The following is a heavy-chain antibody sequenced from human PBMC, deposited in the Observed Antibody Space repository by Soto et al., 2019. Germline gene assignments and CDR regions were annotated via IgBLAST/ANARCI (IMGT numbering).Heavy chain of an antibody. CDR1: GFTFSSYA. Sequence: QVQLVESGGGVVQPGRSLRLSCAASGFTFSSYAMHWVRQAPSKGLEWVAVISYDGSNKYYADSVKGRFTISRDNSKNTLYLQMNSLRAEDTAVYYCARDREMATSFDYWGQGTLVTVSS. D-gene: IGHD5-12*01. V-gene: IGHV3-30-3*01. J-gene: IGHJ4*02. CDR2: ISYDGSNK. CDR3: ARDREMATSFDY.